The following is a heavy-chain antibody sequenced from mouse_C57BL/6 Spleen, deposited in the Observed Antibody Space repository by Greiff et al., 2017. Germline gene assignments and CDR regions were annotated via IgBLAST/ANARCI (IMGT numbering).Heavy chain of an antibody. J-gene: IGHJ4*01. CDR3: GRWGDYDYDVGAMDY. CDR1: GYAFTNYL. CDR2: INPGSGGT. V-gene: IGHV1-54*01. Sequence: VQLQQSGAELVRPGTSVKVSCKASGYAFTNYLIAWVKQRPGQGLEWIGVINPGSGGTNYNEKFKGKATLTADKSSSTAYMQLSSLTSEDSAVXFWGRWGDYDYDVGAMDYWGQGTSVTVSS. D-gene: IGHD2-4*01.